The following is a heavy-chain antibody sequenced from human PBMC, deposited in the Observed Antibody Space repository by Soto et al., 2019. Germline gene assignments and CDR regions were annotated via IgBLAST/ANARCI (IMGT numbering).Heavy chain of an antibody. J-gene: IGHJ4*02. D-gene: IGHD3-16*02. Sequence: EVQLVESGGGLVQPGGSLRLSCAASGFTFSDLYMDWVRQAPGKGLEWVGRSRNKANSYTTEYAASVKGRFTISRDDSKNSLYLQLDTLKTEDTAVYYCAVKFSADFDYWGQGTLVTVSS. CDR3: AVKFSADFDY. CDR1: GFTFSDLY. V-gene: IGHV3-72*01. CDR2: SRNKANSYTT.